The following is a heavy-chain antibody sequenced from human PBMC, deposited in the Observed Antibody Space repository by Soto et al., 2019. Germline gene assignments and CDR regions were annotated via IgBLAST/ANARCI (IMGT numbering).Heavy chain of an antibody. V-gene: IGHV3-7*01. CDR2: IKQDGSEK. CDR3: ARDGRAAMVDNWFDP. D-gene: IGHD5-18*01. J-gene: IGHJ5*02. CDR1: GFTFSSYW. Sequence: GGSLRLSCAASGFTFSSYWMSWVRQAPGKGLEWVANIKQDGSEKYYVDSVKGRFTISRDNAKNSLYLQMNSLRAEDTAVYYCARDGRAAMVDNWFDPWGQGTLVTVSS.